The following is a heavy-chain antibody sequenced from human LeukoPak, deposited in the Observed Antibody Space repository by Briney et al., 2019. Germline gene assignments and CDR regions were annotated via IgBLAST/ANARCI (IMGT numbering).Heavy chain of an antibody. CDR1: GFTFSSYE. D-gene: IGHD3-22*01. J-gene: IGHJ6*04. V-gene: IGHV3-48*03. Sequence: PGGSLRLSCAASGFTFSSYEMNWVRQAPGQGLEWLSYISSSGSTIYYADSVKGRFTISRDNAKNSLYLQMNSLRAEDTAVYYCAELGITMIRGVWGKGTTVTISS. CDR2: ISSSGSTI. CDR3: AELGITMIRGV.